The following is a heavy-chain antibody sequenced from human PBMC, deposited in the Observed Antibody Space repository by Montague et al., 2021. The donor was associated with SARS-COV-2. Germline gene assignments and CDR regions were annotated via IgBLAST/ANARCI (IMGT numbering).Heavy chain of an antibody. CDR2: IYYSGST. D-gene: IGHD2-8*01. V-gene: IGHV4-34*01. CDR1: GGSFSGYY. J-gene: IGHJ5*02. Sequence: SKTLSLTCAVYGGSFSGYYWSWIRQPPGKGLEWIGSIYYSGSTYYNPSLKSRVTISVDTSKNQFSLKLSSVTAADTAVYYCARLWGSDIVLMVYAIKGWFDPWGQGTLVTVSS. CDR3: ARLWGSDIVLMVYAIKGWFDP.